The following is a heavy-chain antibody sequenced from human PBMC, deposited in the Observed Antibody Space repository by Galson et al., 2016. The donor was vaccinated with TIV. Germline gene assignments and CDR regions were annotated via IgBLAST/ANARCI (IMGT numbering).Heavy chain of an antibody. D-gene: IGHD1-1*01. CDR2: IYWDDNK. CDR1: GFSLSTNGVH. CDR3: ANRYRYSHNWAFDY. V-gene: IGHV2-5*02. J-gene: IGHJ4*02. Sequence: PALVKPTQTLTLTCTFSGFSLSTNGVHVGWIRQPPGKALEWLALIYWDDNKRYSPSLKSRLTITKDTTENQVVLTMTNMDPVDTATYFCANRYRYSHNWAFDYLGQGTLVTVSS.